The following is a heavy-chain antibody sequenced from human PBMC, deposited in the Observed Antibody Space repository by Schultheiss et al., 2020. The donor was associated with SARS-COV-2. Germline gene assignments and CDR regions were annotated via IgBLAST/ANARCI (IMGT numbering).Heavy chain of an antibody. CDR2: IYSSGTT. V-gene: IGHV4-61*10. Sequence: SETLSLTCTVSGGSISSGGYYWNWIRQPAGKGLEWIGRIYSSGTTNYNPSLDSRVTMSVDTSKNQFSLKLSSVTAADTAVYYCARGPGIVVVTTWGAFDIWGQGTMVTVSS. CDR1: GGSISSGGYY. CDR3: ARGPGIVVVTTWGAFDI. J-gene: IGHJ3*02. D-gene: IGHD3-22*01.